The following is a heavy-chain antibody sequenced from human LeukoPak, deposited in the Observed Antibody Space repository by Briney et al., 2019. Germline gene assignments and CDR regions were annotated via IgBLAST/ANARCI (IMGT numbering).Heavy chain of an antibody. CDR3: ASSVWFGGGFDY. Sequence: GGSLRLSCAASGFTVSSNYMSWVRQAPGKGLEWVSVIYSGGSTYYADSVKGRFTISRDNSKNTLYLQMNSLRAEDTAVYSCASSVWFGGGFDYWGQGTLVTVSS. CDR2: IYSGGST. V-gene: IGHV3-53*01. D-gene: IGHD3-10*01. J-gene: IGHJ4*02. CDR1: GFTVSSNY.